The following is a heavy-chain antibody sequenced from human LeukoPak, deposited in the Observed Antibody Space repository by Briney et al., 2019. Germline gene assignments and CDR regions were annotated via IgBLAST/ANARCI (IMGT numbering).Heavy chain of an antibody. V-gene: IGHV1-2*02. Sequence: ASVKVSCKASGYTFTGYYIQWVRQAPGQGLEWMGWINPHSGGTNYAQEFQGRVTMTRDTSISTAYMELSSLRPDDTAVYYCARDSIAAAGTDYYYYMDVWGKGTTVTVSS. J-gene: IGHJ6*03. CDR3: ARDSIAAAGTDYYYYMDV. D-gene: IGHD6-13*01. CDR2: INPHSGGT. CDR1: GYTFTGYY.